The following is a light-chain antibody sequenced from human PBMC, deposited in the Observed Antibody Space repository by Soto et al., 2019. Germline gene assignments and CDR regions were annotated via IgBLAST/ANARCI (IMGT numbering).Light chain of an antibody. CDR3: QSYDSSMDV. J-gene: IGLJ1*01. CDR1: SGSIASNF. V-gene: IGLV6-57*03. CDR2: EDN. Sequence: NFMLTQPHSVSGSPGKTITISCTRSSGSIASNFVQWYQQRPGSAPTAVIYEDNRRPSGVPDRFSGSIDTSSNSASLTISGLKTEDEADYYCQSYDSSMDVFGSGTKLTVL.